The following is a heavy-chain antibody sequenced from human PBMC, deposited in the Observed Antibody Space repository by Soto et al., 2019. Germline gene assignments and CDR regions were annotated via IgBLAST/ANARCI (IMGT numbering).Heavy chain of an antibody. Sequence: GGSLRLSCAASGFTFSSYGMHWVRQAPGKGLEWVAVIWYDGSNKYYADSVKGRFTISRDNSKNTLYLQMNSLRAEDTAVYYCAREPYGDPGDVAFDIWGQGTMVTVSS. CDR2: IWYDGSNK. V-gene: IGHV3-33*01. CDR1: GFTFSSYG. J-gene: IGHJ3*02. D-gene: IGHD4-17*01. CDR3: AREPYGDPGDVAFDI.